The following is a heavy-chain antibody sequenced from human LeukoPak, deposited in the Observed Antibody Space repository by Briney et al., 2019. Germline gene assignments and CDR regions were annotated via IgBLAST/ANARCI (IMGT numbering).Heavy chain of an antibody. CDR1: GVTVNSNY. D-gene: IGHD6-6*01. CDR3: ARESPDRPGFDY. Sequence: PGGSLRLSCEASGVTVNSNYMNWVRQAPGQGLERVSVIYSGSSGVTTYYADSVKGRFAISRDSSKNTLYLQMNSLRAEDTAVYYCARESPDRPGFDYWGQGTLVTVSS. CDR2: IYSGSSGVTT. J-gene: IGHJ4*02. V-gene: IGHV3-53*01.